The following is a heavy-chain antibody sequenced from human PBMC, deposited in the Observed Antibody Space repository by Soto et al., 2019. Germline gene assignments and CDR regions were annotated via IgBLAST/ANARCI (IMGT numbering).Heavy chain of an antibody. J-gene: IGHJ4*02. CDR1: GGSFSGYY. D-gene: IGHD6-6*01. V-gene: IGHV4-34*01. CDR3: ARERIAARHFDY. Sequence: ASETLSLTCAVYGGSFSGYYWSWIRQPPGKGLEWIGEINHSGSTNYNPSLKSRVTISVDTSKNQFSLKLSSVTAADTAVYYCARERIAARHFDYWGQGTLVTVS. CDR2: INHSGST.